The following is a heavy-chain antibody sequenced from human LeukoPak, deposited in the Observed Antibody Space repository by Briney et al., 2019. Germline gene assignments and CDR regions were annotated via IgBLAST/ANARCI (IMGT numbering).Heavy chain of an antibody. V-gene: IGHV1-2*02. Sequence: GASVKVSCKASGYTFTGYYMHWVRQAPGQGLEWTGWINPNSGGTNCRVPMSRDTSISTAYMELSRLRSDDTAVYYCARGVVRGAIHIWGQGTMVTVSS. J-gene: IGHJ3*02. CDR3: ARGVVRGAIHI. D-gene: IGHD3-10*01. CDR2: INPNSGGT. CDR1: GYTFTGYY.